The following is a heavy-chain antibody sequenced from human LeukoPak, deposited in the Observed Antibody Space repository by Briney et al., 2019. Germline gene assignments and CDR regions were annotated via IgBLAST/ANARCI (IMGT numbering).Heavy chain of an antibody. CDR3: ARHGRLGGSYSP. V-gene: IGHV4-39*01. CDR2: VSSSGST. D-gene: IGHD1-26*01. CDR1: GGSISSSGYY. Sequence: SETLSLTCTVSGGSISSSGYYWGWIRQPPGKGLEWVGSVSSSGSTYSNPSFQSRVTISVDTSKNQFSLKLRSVTAADTAVYYCARHGRLGGSYSPWGQGTLVTVSS. J-gene: IGHJ5*02.